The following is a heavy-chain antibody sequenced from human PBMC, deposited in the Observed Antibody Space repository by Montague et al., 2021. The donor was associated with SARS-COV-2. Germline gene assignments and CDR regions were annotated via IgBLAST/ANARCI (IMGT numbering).Heavy chain of an antibody. CDR1: GGSVRSYY. Sequence: SETLSLTCTVSGGSVRSYYWSWIRQSPGKGLQWLGYIYYSGSTDYNPSLKSRVTMSVDTSKNQLSLRLNSVTTADTAVYFCARAGGFYDYWSGYSSSAGFFDPWGQGSLVTVSS. D-gene: IGHD3-3*01. CDR2: IYYSGST. V-gene: IGHV4-59*02. J-gene: IGHJ5*02. CDR3: ARAGGFYDYWSGYSSSAGFFDP.